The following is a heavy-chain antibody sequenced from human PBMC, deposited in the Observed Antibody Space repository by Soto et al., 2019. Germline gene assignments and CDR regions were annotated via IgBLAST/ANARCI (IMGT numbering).Heavy chain of an antibody. D-gene: IGHD3-10*01. CDR2: IDPSDSYT. V-gene: IGHV5-10-1*01. CDR1: GYSFTSYW. Sequence: GESLKISCKGSGYSFTSYWISWVRQMPGKGLEWMGRIDPSDSYTNYSPSFQGHVTISADKSISTAYLQWSSLKASDTAMYYCARGSTGLLNYYYGMDVWGQGTTVTL. CDR3: ARGSTGLLNYYYGMDV. J-gene: IGHJ6*02.